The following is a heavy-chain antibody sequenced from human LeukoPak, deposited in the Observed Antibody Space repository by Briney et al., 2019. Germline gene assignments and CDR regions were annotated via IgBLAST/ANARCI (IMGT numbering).Heavy chain of an antibody. V-gene: IGHV3-74*03. D-gene: IGHD2/OR15-2a*01. CDR3: ARAAGNTYAMDV. CDR1: GFAFSRYL. Sequence: PGGSLRLSCAASGFAFSRYLMHWVCNAPGKGLVWVSRIQTDEKDTTYADSVKGRFTISRDNAKNTLYLQMDSLRVDEDTAVYYCARAAGNTYAMDVWGKGTTVTVSS. CDR2: IQTDEKDT. J-gene: IGHJ6*03.